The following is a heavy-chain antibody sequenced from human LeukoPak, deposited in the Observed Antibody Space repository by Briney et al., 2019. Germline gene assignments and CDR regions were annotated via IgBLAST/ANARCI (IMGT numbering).Heavy chain of an antibody. CDR2: INPNSGGT. Sequence: GASVKVSCKASGYTFTSYYMHWVRQAPGQGLEWMGWINPNSGGTNYAQKFQGRVTMTRDTSISTVYMELSRLRSDDTAVYYCARARIVVVPAAMPGGDYWGQGTLVTVSS. D-gene: IGHD2-2*01. V-gene: IGHV1-2*02. CDR1: GYTFTSYY. CDR3: ARARIVVVPAAMPGGDY. J-gene: IGHJ4*02.